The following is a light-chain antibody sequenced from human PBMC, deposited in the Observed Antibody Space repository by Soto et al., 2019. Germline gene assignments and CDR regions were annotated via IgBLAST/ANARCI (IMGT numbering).Light chain of an antibody. CDR3: QQSYNSHPT. J-gene: IGKJ1*01. Sequence: DIQMTQSPSSLSASVVDRFTITFLASQSISNYLHWYQQKIGKGPKVLIYSAPSIQSGVPSRFNGSGSGTDFTLTISNLQPEDSATYYCQQSYNSHPTFGQGTKVDIK. CDR2: SAP. CDR1: QSISNY. V-gene: IGKV1-39*01.